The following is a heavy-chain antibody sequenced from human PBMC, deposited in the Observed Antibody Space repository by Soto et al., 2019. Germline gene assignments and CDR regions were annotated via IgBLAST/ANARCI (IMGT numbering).Heavy chain of an antibody. V-gene: IGHV3-73*01. Sequence: GGSLRLSCAASGFTFSGSAMHWVRQASGKGLEWVGRIRSKANSYATAYAASVKGRFTISRDDSKNTAYLQMNSLKTEDTAVYYCTSHLHDFWSGYSDYWGQGTLVTVSS. CDR3: TSHLHDFWSGYSDY. CDR2: IRSKANSYAT. J-gene: IGHJ4*02. CDR1: GFTFSGSA. D-gene: IGHD3-3*01.